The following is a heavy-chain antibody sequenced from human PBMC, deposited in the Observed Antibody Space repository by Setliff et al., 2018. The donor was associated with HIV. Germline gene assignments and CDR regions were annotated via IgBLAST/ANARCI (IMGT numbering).Heavy chain of an antibody. Sequence: SETLSLTCTISGGSISSYYWSWIRQPPGKGLEWIGYIYYSGSTNYNPSLKSRVTISVDTSKNTLYLQMNSLREEDTAVYYCARVRSVGYSRAWYAPGAYWGRGTLVTVSS. V-gene: IGHV4-59*01. D-gene: IGHD6-19*01. J-gene: IGHJ4*02. CDR1: GGSISSYY. CDR2: IYYSGST. CDR3: ARVRSVGYSRAWYAPGAY.